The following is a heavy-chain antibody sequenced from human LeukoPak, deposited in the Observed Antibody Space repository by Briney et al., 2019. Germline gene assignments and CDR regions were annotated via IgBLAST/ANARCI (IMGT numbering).Heavy chain of an antibody. J-gene: IGHJ3*02. Sequence: SETLSLTCTVSXGXXSNYYWTWIRXPPXXXXXXXXYIYYSGSTNYNPSLKSRVTISVDTSKNQFSLKLSSVTAEDTAVYYCARESLILQLERQHAFDIWGQGTMVTVSS. CDR3: ARESLILQLERQHAFDI. CDR1: XGXXSNYY. D-gene: IGHD1-1*01. V-gene: IGHV4-59*01. CDR2: IYYSGST.